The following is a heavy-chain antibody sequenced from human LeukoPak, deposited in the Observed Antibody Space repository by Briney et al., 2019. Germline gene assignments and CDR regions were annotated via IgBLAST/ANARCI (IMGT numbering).Heavy chain of an antibody. V-gene: IGHV4-59*01. CDR1: GGSISSYY. CDR2: IYYSGST. CDR3: ARGAYYYDNSS. J-gene: IGHJ3*01. Sequence: SETLSLTCTVSGGSISSYYWSWIRQPPGKGLEWIGYIYYSGSTNYNPSLKSRVTISVDTSKNQFSLKLTSVTAADTAVYYCARGAYYYDNSSWGQGTMVTVSS. D-gene: IGHD3-22*01.